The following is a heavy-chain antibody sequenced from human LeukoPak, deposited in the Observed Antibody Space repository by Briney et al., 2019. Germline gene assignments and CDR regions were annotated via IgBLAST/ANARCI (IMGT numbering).Heavy chain of an antibody. CDR1: GFTFSDYY. CDR3: ARDGVGYGDYEFYYYYYYGMDV. J-gene: IGHJ6*02. CDR2: ISSSGSTI. V-gene: IGHV3-11*01. D-gene: IGHD4-17*01. Sequence: GGSLRLSCAASGFTFSDYYMSWILQAPGKGLEWVSYISSSGSTIYYADSVKGRFTISRDNAKNSLYLQMNSLRAEDTAVYYCARDGVGYGDYEFYYYYYYGMDVWGQGTTVTVSS.